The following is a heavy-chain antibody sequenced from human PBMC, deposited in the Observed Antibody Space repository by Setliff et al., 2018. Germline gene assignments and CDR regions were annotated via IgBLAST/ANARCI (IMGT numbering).Heavy chain of an antibody. CDR2: IQTIGST. Sequence: PSETLSLTCTVSGGSISSGSYYWNWIRQPAEKGLEWIGHIQTIGSTNYNPSLRSRVTISVDTSKNQFSLKLSSVTAADTAVYYCARGRSNFWGYYFDYWGQGTLVTVSS. J-gene: IGHJ4*02. V-gene: IGHV4-61*09. CDR3: ARGRSNFWGYYFDY. CDR1: GGSISSGSYY. D-gene: IGHD3-3*01.